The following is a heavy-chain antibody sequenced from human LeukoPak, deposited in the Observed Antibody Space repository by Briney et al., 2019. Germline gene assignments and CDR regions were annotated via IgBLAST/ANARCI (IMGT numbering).Heavy chain of an antibody. CDR2: IYYTGST. Sequence: SQTLSLTCTVSGGSVSSGDYFWNWIRQPPGKGLEWIGYIYYTGSTYYKPSLKSRITMSLDTSKNQFSLELTSVTAADTAVYYCARGMEYYYGMDVWGQGTTVTVSS. J-gene: IGHJ6*02. CDR3: ARGMEYYYGMDV. V-gene: IGHV4-30-4*01. CDR1: GGSVSSGDYF. D-gene: IGHD3-3*01.